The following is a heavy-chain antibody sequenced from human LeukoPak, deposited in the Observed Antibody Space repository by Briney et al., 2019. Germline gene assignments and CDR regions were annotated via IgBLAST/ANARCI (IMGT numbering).Heavy chain of an antibody. CDR3: ARDDVAVTGALDF. V-gene: IGHV3-33*01. CDR2: IWYDGSNK. CDR1: GYTSSSYG. Sequence: GGSLRLSCAASGYTSSSYGMHWVRQAPGKGLEGVAVIWYDGSNKYYADSVKGRFTISRDNSKNTLYLQMNSLRAEDTAVYYCARDDVAVTGALDFWGQGTLVTVSS. D-gene: IGHD6-19*01. J-gene: IGHJ4*02.